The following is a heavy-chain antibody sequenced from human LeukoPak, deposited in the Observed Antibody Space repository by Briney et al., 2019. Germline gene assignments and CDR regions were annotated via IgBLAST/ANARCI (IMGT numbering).Heavy chain of an antibody. D-gene: IGHD6-25*01. CDR1: GGSFSGYY. CDR3: ASQYSSGLGY. V-gene: IGHV4-34*01. CDR2: INHSGST. J-gene: IGHJ4*02. Sequence: SETLSLTCAVYGGSFSGYYWSWIRQPPGKGLEWIGEINHSGSTNYNPSLKSRVTISVDTSKNQFSLKQSSVPSADTAVYYCASQYSSGLGYWGQGTLVTVSS.